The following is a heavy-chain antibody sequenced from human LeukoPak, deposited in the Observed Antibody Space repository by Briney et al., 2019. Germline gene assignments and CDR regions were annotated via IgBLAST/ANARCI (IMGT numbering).Heavy chain of an antibody. CDR3: ARGGTGDGYRNPRVYYYYMDV. V-gene: IGHV1-69*05. J-gene: IGHJ6*03. CDR1: GYTFTSYG. D-gene: IGHD5-24*01. CDR2: IIPIFGTA. Sequence: SVKVSCKASGYTFTSYGISWVRQAPGQGLEWMGGIIPIFGTANYAQKFQGRVTITTDESTSTAYMELSSLRSEDTAVYYCARGGTGDGYRNPRVYYYYMDVWGKGTTVTVSS.